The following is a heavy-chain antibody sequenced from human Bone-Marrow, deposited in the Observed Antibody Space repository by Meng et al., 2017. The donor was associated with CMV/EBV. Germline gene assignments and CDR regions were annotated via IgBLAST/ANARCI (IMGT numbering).Heavy chain of an antibody. CDR3: AGDSLRGGGDY. D-gene: IGHD4-17*01. V-gene: IGHV3-21*01. CDR1: GGSISSYY. J-gene: IGHJ4*02. CDR2: ISSSSSYI. Sequence: GGSLRLSCTVSGGSISSYYWSWIRQAPGKGLEWVSSISSSSSYIYYADSVKGRFTISRDNAKNSLYLQMNSLRAEDTAVYYCAGDSLRGGGDYWGQGTLVTVSS.